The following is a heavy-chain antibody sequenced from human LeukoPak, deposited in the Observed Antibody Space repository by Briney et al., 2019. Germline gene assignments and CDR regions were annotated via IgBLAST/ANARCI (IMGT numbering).Heavy chain of an antibody. D-gene: IGHD3-3*01. J-gene: IGHJ3*02. Sequence: PGGSLRLSCAASGFTFSSYAMTWVRQAPGKGLEWVSSISGSGGSTYYADSVKGRFTISRDSSTNTLYLQMNSLRAEDTAVYYCARDTPRISRNYDFWSGYHAFDIWGQGTMVTVSS. CDR1: GFTFSSYA. CDR2: ISGSGGST. V-gene: IGHV3-23*01. CDR3: ARDTPRISRNYDFWSGYHAFDI.